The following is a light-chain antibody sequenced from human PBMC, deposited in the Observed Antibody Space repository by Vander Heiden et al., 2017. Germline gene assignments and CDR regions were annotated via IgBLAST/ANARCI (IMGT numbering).Light chain of an antibody. CDR1: TSIIGAGYD. V-gene: IGLV1-40*01. J-gene: IGLJ2*01. CDR2: GES. CDR3: QSYHSSLSGVV. Sequence: QSVPTQPPSVSGDPGQRVTSYCPVSTSIIGAGYDVLWYQQLPAPAPNLLVYGESSRTSGAPDRFSGSKSGTSASLAITGLQAEDGADYYWQSYHSSLSGVVFGGGTKLTVL.